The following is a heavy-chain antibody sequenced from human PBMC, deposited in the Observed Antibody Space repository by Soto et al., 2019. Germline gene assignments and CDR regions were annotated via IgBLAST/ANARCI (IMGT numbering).Heavy chain of an antibody. CDR2: IIPIFATS. CDR1: GDTFRNYA. V-gene: IGHV1-69*13. D-gene: IGHD1-20*01. Sequence: GASVKVSCKASGDTFRNYAITWVRQAPGQGLEWMGGIIPIFATSTYAQKFLDRVTFTADESTSTAYMDLSSLTSEDTAIYYCVRGQSVLYLDLWGRGTQVTVSS. CDR3: VRGQSVLYLDL. J-gene: IGHJ1*01.